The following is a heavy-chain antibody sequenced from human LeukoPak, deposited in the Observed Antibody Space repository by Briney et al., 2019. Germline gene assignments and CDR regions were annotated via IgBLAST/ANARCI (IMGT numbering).Heavy chain of an antibody. J-gene: IGHJ4*02. D-gene: IGHD1-26*01. V-gene: IGHV3-30*03. Sequence: PGGSLRLSCAASGFTFSSYGMHWVRQAPGKGLEWVAVISYDGSNKYYADSVKGRFTISRDNSKNTLYLQMNSLRAEDTAVYYCARGVGAKDFDYWGQGTLVTVSS. CDR1: GFTFSSYG. CDR2: ISYDGSNK. CDR3: ARGVGAKDFDY.